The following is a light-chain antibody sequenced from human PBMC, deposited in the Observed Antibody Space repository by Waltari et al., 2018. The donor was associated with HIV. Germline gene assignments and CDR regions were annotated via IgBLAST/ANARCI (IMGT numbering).Light chain of an antibody. V-gene: IGLV2-8*01. CDR1: NSDIGGYTY. CDR2: EVT. J-gene: IGLJ2*01. Sequence: QSALTQPPSASGSPRQSVTISCTGTNSDIGGYTYLSWYQQHPGKAPKLVISEVTKRPSGVPGRFSGSKSGTTASLTVSGLQAEDEADYYCSSYANKNGFYVVFGGGTRLTVL. CDR3: SSYANKNGFYVV.